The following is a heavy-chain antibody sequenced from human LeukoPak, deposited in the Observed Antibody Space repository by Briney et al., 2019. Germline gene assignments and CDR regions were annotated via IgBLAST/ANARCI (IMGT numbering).Heavy chain of an antibody. V-gene: IGHV4-39*02. Sequence: SETLSLTCTVSGGSISSSSNYWGWIRQPPGKGLEWIGSIYYSGSTYYNPSLKSRVTISVDTSKNQFSLKLSSVTAADTAVYYCARDSCSSTSCQSGFDYWGQGTLVTVSS. D-gene: IGHD2-2*01. J-gene: IGHJ4*02. CDR1: GGSISSSSNY. CDR2: IYYSGST. CDR3: ARDSCSSTSCQSGFDY.